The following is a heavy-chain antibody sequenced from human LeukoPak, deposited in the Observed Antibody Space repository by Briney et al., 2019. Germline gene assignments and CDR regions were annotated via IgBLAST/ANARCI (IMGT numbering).Heavy chain of an antibody. J-gene: IGHJ4*02. CDR1: DGSISSYY. CDR3: ARHSWVNGYFDF. Sequence: SETLSLTCTVSDGSISSYYWSWIRQPPGKGLEWIGYLYDGGSTHYNPSLKSRVIISVDTSKNQFSLNLNSVTAADTAVYFCARHSWVNGYFDFWGQGTLVTVSS. D-gene: IGHD4-17*01. V-gene: IGHV4-59*08. CDR2: LYDGGST.